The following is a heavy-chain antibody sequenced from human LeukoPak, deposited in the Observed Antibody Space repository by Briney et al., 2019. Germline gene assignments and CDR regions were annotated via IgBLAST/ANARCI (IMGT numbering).Heavy chain of an antibody. J-gene: IGHJ2*01. V-gene: IGHV4-61*02. Sequence: PSETLSLTCTVSGGSISSGSYYWSWIRQPAGKGLEWIGRIYTSGSTNHNPSLKSRVTMSVDTSKNQFSLKLSSVTAADTAVYYCAREAHTVTNLVVWYFDLWGRGTLVTVSS. CDR3: AREAHTVTNLVVWYFDL. CDR2: IYTSGST. CDR1: GGSISSGSYY. D-gene: IGHD4-17*01.